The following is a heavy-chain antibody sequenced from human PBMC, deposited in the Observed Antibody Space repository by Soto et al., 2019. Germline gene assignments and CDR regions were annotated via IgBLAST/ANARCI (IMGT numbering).Heavy chain of an antibody. CDR3: ARDTKAAGGYCSGGSCYHRLNRPLGY. Sequence: ASVKVSCKASGYTFTSYGISWVRQAPGQGLEWMGWISAYNGNTNYAQKLQGRVTMTTDTSTSTAYMELRSLRSDDTAVYYCARDTKAAGGYCSGGSCYHRLNRPLGYWGQGTLVTVSS. J-gene: IGHJ4*02. V-gene: IGHV1-18*01. CDR1: GYTFTSYG. CDR2: ISAYNGNT. D-gene: IGHD2-15*01.